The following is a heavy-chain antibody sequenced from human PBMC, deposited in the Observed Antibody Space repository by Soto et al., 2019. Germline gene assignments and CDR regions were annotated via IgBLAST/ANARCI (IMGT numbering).Heavy chain of an antibody. CDR3: ARGRNNWFDP. CDR2: IYYSGST. Sequence: PSETLSLTCTVSGGSVSRGNYNWGWIRQPPGKGPEWIGYIYYSGSTRYNPSLKSRLTISVDTSKNHFSLTLTSVNAADTAVYYCARGRNNWFDPWGQGTLVTVSS. J-gene: IGHJ5*02. V-gene: IGHV4-61*03. CDR1: GGSVSRGNYN.